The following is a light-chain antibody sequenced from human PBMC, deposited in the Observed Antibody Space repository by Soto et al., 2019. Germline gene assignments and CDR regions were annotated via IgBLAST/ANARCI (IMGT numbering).Light chain of an antibody. CDR3: QQYGTSPPYT. CDR1: QSVSSSH. J-gene: IGKJ2*01. Sequence: ESVLTQSPGTLSLSPGERAILSCRASQSVSSSHLAWYQQKPGQAPRLLIYGASSRATGIPDRFSGSGSGTDFTLTISRLEPEDFAVYYCQQYGTSPPYTFGQGTKLEIK. CDR2: GAS. V-gene: IGKV3-20*01.